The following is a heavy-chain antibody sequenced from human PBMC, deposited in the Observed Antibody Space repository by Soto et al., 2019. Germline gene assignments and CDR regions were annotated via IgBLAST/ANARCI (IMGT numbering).Heavy chain of an antibody. J-gene: IGHJ4*02. CDR2: INHSGST. V-gene: IGHV4-34*01. Sequence: PXETLSLTCSVYGGSFSGYYWSWIRQPPGRGLEWIGEINHSGSTNYNPSLKSRVTISVDTSKNQFSLKLSSVTAADTAVYYCARGQYSSGWYGAPYFDYWGQGNLVTVSS. D-gene: IGHD6-19*01. CDR3: ARGQYSSGWYGAPYFDY. CDR1: GGSFSGYY.